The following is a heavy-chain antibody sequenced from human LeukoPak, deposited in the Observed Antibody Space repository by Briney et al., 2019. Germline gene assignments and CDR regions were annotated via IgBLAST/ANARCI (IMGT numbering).Heavy chain of an antibody. CDR2: IIPIFGTA. J-gene: IGHJ4*02. Sequence: GASVKVSCKASGGTFSSYAISWVRQAPGQGLEWMGGIIPIFGTANYAQKFQGRVTITTDESTSTAYMELSSLRSEETAVYYCARSPYDILTGYYNRYFDYWGQGTLVTVSS. V-gene: IGHV1-69*05. CDR3: ARSPYDILTGYYNRYFDY. D-gene: IGHD3-9*01. CDR1: GGTFSSYA.